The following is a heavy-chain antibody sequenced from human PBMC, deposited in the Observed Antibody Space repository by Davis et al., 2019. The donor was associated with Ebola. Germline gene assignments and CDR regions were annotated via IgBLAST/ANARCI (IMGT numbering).Heavy chain of an antibody. Sequence: SVKVSCKASGGTFSSYAISWVRQAPGQGLEWMGGIIPIFGTANYAQKFQGRVTITADKSTSTAYMELSSLRSEDTAVYYCARDRIAARKFDYWGQGTLVTVSS. J-gene: IGHJ4*02. CDR3: ARDRIAARKFDY. D-gene: IGHD6-6*01. V-gene: IGHV1-69*06. CDR1: GGTFSSYA. CDR2: IIPIFGTA.